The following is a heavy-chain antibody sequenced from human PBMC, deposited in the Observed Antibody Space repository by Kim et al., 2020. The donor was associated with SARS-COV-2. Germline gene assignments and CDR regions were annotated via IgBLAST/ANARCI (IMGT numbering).Heavy chain of an antibody. D-gene: IGHD6-19*01. V-gene: IGHV4-61*01. CDR1: GGSVSSGSYY. CDR2: IYYSGST. Sequence: SETLSLTCTVSGGSVSSGSYYWSWIRQPPGKGLEWIGYIYYSGSTNYNPSLKSRVTISVDTSKNQFSLKLSSVTAADTAVYYCARDDSSGWFHYFDYWG. CDR3: ARDDSSGWFHYFDY. J-gene: IGHJ4*01.